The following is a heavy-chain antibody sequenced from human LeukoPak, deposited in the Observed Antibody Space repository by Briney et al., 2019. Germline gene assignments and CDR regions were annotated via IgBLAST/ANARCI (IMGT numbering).Heavy chain of an antibody. CDR3: SRDQYGYNYGSGSSGLFDY. V-gene: IGHV3-49*04. Sequence: GGSLRLSCTASGFTFGDYAMSWVRQAPGKGLEWVGFIRSNTYGGTGEYAASVKGRFTISRDDSKSIAYLQMNSLKTEDTAVYYCSRDQYGYNYGSGSSGLFDYWGQGTLVTVSS. CDR1: GFTFGDYA. D-gene: IGHD3-10*01. J-gene: IGHJ4*02. CDR2: IRSNTYGGTG.